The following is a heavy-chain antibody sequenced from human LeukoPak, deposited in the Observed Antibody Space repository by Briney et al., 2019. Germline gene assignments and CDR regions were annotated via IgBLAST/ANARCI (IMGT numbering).Heavy chain of an antibody. J-gene: IGHJ4*02. CDR2: IYYSKST. V-gene: IGHV4-39*01. CDR3: VSPRGFSYGYFDY. D-gene: IGHD5-18*01. CDR1: GGSISSSSAY. Sequence: PLETLSLTCTVSGGSISSSSAYWGWIRQPPGKGLEWIGSIYYSKSTYYNPSLKSRVTISADTSKNQFSLTLGSVSATDTAVYYCVSPRGFSYGYFDYWGQGTLVTVSS.